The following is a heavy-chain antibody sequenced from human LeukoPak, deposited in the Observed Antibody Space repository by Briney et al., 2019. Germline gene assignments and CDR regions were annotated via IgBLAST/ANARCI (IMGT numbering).Heavy chain of an antibody. J-gene: IGHJ3*02. Sequence: ASVKVACKASGYTFTSYGISWVRQAPGQGLEWMGWISAYNGNTNYAQKVQGRVTMTTDTSTSTAYMELRSLRSDDTAVYYCARAPRYSSSWYPAFDIWGQGTMVTVSS. D-gene: IGHD6-13*01. CDR1: GYTFTSYG. CDR3: ARAPRYSSSWYPAFDI. CDR2: ISAYNGNT. V-gene: IGHV1-18*01.